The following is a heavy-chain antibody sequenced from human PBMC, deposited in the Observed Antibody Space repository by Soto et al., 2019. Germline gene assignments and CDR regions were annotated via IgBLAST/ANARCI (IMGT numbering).Heavy chain of an antibody. J-gene: IGHJ3*02. CDR1: GGSLRSTSYY. D-gene: IGHD3-10*01. CDR2: INHSGST. V-gene: IGHV4-39*07. CDR3: ARVWGGAFDI. Sequence: SETLSLTCTVSGGSLRSTSYYWSWIRQPPGKGLEWIGEINHSGSTNYNPSLKSRVTISVDTSKNQFSLKLSSVTAADTAVYYCARVWGGAFDIWGQGTMVTVSS.